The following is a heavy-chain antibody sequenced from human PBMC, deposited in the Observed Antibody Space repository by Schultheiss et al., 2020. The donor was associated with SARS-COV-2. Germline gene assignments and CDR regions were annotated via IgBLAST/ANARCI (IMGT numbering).Heavy chain of an antibody. CDR1: GGSISSSNW. D-gene: IGHD3-22*01. Sequence: SETLSLTCAVSGGSISSSNWWSWVRQPPGKGLEWIGEIYHSGSTNYNPSLKSRVTISVDTSKNQFSLKLSSVTAADTAVYYCARGPGIVVVTTWGAFDIWGQGTMVTVSS. V-gene: IGHV4-4*02. CDR3: ARGPGIVVVTTWGAFDI. J-gene: IGHJ3*02. CDR2: IYHSGST.